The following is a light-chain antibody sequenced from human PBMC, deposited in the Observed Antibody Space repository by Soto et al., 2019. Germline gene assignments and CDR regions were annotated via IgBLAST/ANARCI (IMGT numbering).Light chain of an antibody. Sequence: EIVLTQSPGTLSLSAGEIATLSCRASQSVSNNYLALYQQKPGEATRLLIYGASNRATGIPDRFSGSGSGTDFTLTISRLEPEDFAVYYCQQYGSSGTFGQGTKVDIK. V-gene: IGKV3-20*01. CDR2: GAS. CDR3: QQYGSSGT. CDR1: QSVSNNY. J-gene: IGKJ1*01.